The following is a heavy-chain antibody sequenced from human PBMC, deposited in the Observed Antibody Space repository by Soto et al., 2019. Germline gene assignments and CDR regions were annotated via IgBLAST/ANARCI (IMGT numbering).Heavy chain of an antibody. CDR2: IYYSGTT. D-gene: IGHD1-26*01. Sequence: QVQLQESGPGLVKPSQTLSLTCTVSGGSISSGDYYWSWVRQPPGKGLEWIAYIYYSGTTYYNPSLKSRVHLSRALSKNPFSLKVGSVTAADTAVYYCDREVGELDYGSSSDAFDIWGQGTMVTVSS. CDR3: DREVGELDYGSSSDAFDI. V-gene: IGHV4-30-4*01. J-gene: IGHJ3*02. CDR1: GGSISSGDYY.